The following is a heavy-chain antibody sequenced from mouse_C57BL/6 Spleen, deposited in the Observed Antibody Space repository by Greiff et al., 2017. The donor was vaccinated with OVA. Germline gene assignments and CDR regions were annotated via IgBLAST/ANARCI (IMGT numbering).Heavy chain of an antibody. CDR2: INYDGSST. D-gene: IGHD1-3*01. J-gene: IGHJ4*01. CDR1: GFTFSDYY. CDR3: ARSGRGLYAMDY. Sequence: EVMLVESEGGLVQPGSSMKLSCTASGFTFSDYYMAWVRQVPEKGLEWVANINYDGSSTYYLDSLKSRFIISRDNAKNILYLQMSSLKSEDTATYYCARSGRGLYAMDYWGQGTSVTVSS. V-gene: IGHV5-16*01.